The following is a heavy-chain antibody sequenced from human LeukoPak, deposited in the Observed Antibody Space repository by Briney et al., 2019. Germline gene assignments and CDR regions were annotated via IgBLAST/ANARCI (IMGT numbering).Heavy chain of an antibody. CDR2: IRYDGSNK. J-gene: IGHJ4*02. CDR1: GGSISSSSYY. CDR3: ASPYYYDSSGYYVFSIDY. D-gene: IGHD3-22*01. Sequence: PSETLSLTCTVSGGSISSSSYYWGWIRQAPGKGLEWVAFIRYDGSNKYYADSVKGRFTISRDNSKNTLYLQMNSLRAEDTAVYYCASPYYYDSSGYYVFSIDYWGQGTLVTVSS. V-gene: IGHV3-30*02.